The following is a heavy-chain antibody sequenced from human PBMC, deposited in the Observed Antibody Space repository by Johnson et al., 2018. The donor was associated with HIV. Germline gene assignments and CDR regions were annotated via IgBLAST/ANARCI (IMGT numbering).Heavy chain of an antibody. D-gene: IGHD2-15*01. V-gene: IGHV3-30*18. Sequence: QVQLVESGGGVVRPGGSLRLSCVASGFTFDDYGMSWVRQAPGKGLEWVAVISYDGSNKYYADSVKGRFTISRDNSKNTLYLQMNSLRAEDTAVYYCAKERGISGGFDFWGQGTRVTVSS. CDR3: AKERGISGGFDF. CDR1: GFTFDDYG. J-gene: IGHJ3*01. CDR2: ISYDGSNK.